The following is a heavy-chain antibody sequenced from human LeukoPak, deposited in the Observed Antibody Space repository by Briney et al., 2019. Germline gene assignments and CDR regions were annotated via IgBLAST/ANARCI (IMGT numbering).Heavy chain of an antibody. D-gene: IGHD4-11*01. CDR3: ARDDDYSRYHLDFDP. J-gene: IGHJ5*02. Sequence: SVKVSCKASGGTFSSYTISWERQAPGQGLEWMGRIIPILGIADYAQKFQGRVTITADKSKSTAYMELSSLRSEETAVYYCARDDDYSRYHLDFDPWGQGTLVTVSS. CDR1: GGTFSSYT. V-gene: IGHV1-69*04. CDR2: IIPILGIA.